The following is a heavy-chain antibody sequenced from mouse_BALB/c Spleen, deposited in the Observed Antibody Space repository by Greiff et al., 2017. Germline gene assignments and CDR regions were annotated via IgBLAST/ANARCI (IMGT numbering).Heavy chain of an antibody. CDR3: ASLLLRDYFDY. CDR1: GYSITSGYY. Sequence: EVQLQQSGPGLVKPSQSLSLTCSVTGYSITSGYYWNWIRQFPGNKLEWMGYISYDGSNNYNPSLKNRISITRDTSKNQFFLKLNSVTTEDTATYYCASLLLRDYFDYWGQGTTLTVSS. V-gene: IGHV3-6*02. CDR2: ISYDGSN. J-gene: IGHJ2*01. D-gene: IGHD1-1*01.